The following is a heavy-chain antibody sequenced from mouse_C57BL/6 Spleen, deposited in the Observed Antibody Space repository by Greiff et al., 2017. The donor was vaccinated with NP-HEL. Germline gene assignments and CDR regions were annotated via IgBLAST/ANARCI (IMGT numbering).Heavy chain of an antibody. CDR2: ISSGSSTI. J-gene: IGHJ3*01. D-gene: IGHD2-4*01. V-gene: IGHV5-17*01. CDR1: GFTFSDYG. Sequence: EVQGVESGGGLVKPGGSLKLSCAASGFTFSDYGMHWVRQAPEKGLEWVAYISSGSSTIYYADTVKGRFTISRDNAKNTLFLQMTSLRSEDTAMYYCARVRGYYDYDGFAYWGQGTLVTVSA. CDR3: ARVRGYYDYDGFAY.